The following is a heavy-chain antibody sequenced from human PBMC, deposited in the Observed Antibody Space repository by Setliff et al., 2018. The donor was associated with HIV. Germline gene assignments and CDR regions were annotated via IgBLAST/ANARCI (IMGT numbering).Heavy chain of an antibody. D-gene: IGHD1-26*01. CDR2: INPNRGGT. CDR1: GYTFTGYY. V-gene: IGHV1-2*02. Sequence: GASVKVSCKASGYTFTGYYMHWVRQAPGQGLEWMGWINPNRGGTNYAQKFQGRVTMTRDTSISTGYMELTRLRSDDTAVYYCARVVGADNWFDPWGQGTPVTVSS. CDR3: ARVVGADNWFDP. J-gene: IGHJ5*02.